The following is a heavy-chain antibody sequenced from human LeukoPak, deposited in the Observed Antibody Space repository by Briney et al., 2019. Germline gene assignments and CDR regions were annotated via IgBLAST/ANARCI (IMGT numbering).Heavy chain of an antibody. Sequence: ASVKVSCKASGYTFTSYGISWVRQAPGQGLEWMGWISAYNGNTNYAQKLQGRVTMTTDTSTSTAYMELSSLRSEDTAVYYCARGAVAYCGGDCYSTLDYWGQGTLVTVSS. D-gene: IGHD2-21*02. CDR1: GYTFTSYG. CDR2: ISAYNGNT. J-gene: IGHJ4*02. V-gene: IGHV1-18*01. CDR3: ARGAVAYCGGDCYSTLDY.